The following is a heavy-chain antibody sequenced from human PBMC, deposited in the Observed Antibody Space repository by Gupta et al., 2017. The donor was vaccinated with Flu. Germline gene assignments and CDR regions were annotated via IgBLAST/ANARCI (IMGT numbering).Heavy chain of an antibody. J-gene: IGHJ4*02. CDR3: ARTTRDTKGTVFGVGIRNYFDA. Sequence: GVSWIRQPPGKALEWLAHIFSNDEKTYSQSLVKRLTISKDTAKSQVVLSMTDMDPADAGTYYCARTTRDTKGTVFGVGIRNYFDAWGQGTLVTVSS. D-gene: IGHD3-3*01. CDR1: G. CDR2: IFSNDEK. V-gene: IGHV2-26*01.